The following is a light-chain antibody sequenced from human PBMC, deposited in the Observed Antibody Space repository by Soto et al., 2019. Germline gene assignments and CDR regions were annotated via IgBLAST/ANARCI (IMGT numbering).Light chain of an antibody. Sequence: DVVMTPSPLSLPVTLGQPASISCRSSQSIVFSDGNTYLNWFKQRPGQSPRRLIYQVSNRDSGVPDRFSGSGSGTDFTLKISRVEAEDVGIYYCLQGTHWPWTFGQGTEVGIK. V-gene: IGKV2-30*01. CDR1: QSIVFSDGNTY. CDR3: LQGTHWPWT. J-gene: IGKJ1*01. CDR2: QVS.